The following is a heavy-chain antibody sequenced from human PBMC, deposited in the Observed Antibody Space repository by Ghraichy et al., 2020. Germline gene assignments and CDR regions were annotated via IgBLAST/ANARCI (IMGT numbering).Heavy chain of an antibody. J-gene: IGHJ4*02. Sequence: SETLSLTCTVSGGSISSSSYYWGWIRQPPGKGLEWIGSIYYSGSTYYNPSLKSRVTISVDTSKNQFSLKLSSVTAADTAVYYCARLVSSSSAAAWGYWGQGTLVTVSS. V-gene: IGHV4-39*01. CDR1: GGSISSSSYY. CDR3: ARLVSSSSAAAWGY. D-gene: IGHD6-6*01. CDR2: IYYSGST.